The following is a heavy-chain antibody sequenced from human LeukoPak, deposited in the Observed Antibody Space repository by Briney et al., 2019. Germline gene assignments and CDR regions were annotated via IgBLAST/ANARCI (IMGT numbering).Heavy chain of an antibody. Sequence: SETLSLTCAVYGGSFSGYYWSWIRQPPGKGLEWIGEINHSGSTNYNPSLKSRVTISVDTSKNQFSLKLSSVTAADTAVYYCARREYYDFWRGYYILPFDYWGQGTLVTVSS. CDR3: ARREYYDFWRGYYILPFDY. D-gene: IGHD3-3*01. J-gene: IGHJ4*02. CDR2: INHSGST. V-gene: IGHV4-34*01. CDR1: GGSFSGYY.